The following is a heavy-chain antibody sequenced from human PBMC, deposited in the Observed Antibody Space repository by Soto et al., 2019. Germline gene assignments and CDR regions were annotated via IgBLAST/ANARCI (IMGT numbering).Heavy chain of an antibody. Sequence: GGSLRLSCAASGFTFSDYYMSWIRQAPGKGLEWVSYISSSGSTIYYADSVKGRFTISRDNAKNSLYLQMNSLRAEDTAVYYCARAEGYCSGGSCYSPRAGAFDIWGQGTMVTVSS. J-gene: IGHJ3*02. CDR2: ISSSGSTI. D-gene: IGHD2-15*01. CDR1: GFTFSDYY. V-gene: IGHV3-11*01. CDR3: ARAEGYCSGGSCYSPRAGAFDI.